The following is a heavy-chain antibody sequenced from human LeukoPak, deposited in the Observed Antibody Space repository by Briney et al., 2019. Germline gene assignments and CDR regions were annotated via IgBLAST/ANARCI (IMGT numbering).Heavy chain of an antibody. CDR1: GYTFTSYG. V-gene: IGHV1-18*01. CDR3: ARDTGAIGSSDTFDY. D-gene: IGHD6-6*01. Sequence: ASVKVSCKASGYTFTSYGISWVRQAPGQGLEWMGWISAYNGNTNYAQKLQGRVTMTTDTSTSIAYMELRSLRSDDTAVYYCARDTGAIGSSDTFDYWGQGTLVTVSS. J-gene: IGHJ4*02. CDR2: ISAYNGNT.